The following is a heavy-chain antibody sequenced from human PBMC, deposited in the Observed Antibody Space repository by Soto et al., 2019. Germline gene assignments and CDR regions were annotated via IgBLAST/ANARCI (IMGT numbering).Heavy chain of an antibody. D-gene: IGHD2-15*01. CDR1: GGTVSNSA. CDR3: GRGSSWTKVEY. Sequence: QVQLVQSGAEVKKPGSSVKVSCKASGGTVSNSAISWLRQAPGQGLEWMGGIIPIFGPAIYARKFRGRVTITADESTSTAYMELSTVRAEDTAVYYCGRGSSWTKVEYWGQGTLVTVSS. V-gene: IGHV1-69*01. CDR2: IIPIFGPA. J-gene: IGHJ4*02.